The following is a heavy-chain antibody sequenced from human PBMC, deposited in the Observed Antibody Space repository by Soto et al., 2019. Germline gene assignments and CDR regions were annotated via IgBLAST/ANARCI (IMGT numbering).Heavy chain of an antibody. Sequence: ASVKVSSKASGYTFTTYHMHWVRQAPGQGLDWMGIINPTGGSTSYAQKFQGRVTMTRDTYTSTVYMELSSVRSEDTAVYYCAGDGGSEIMYYYYYYGMDVWGQGTTVTVSS. V-gene: IGHV1-46*01. D-gene: IGHD3-10*01. CDR3: AGDGGSEIMYYYYYYGMDV. CDR1: GYTFTTYH. J-gene: IGHJ6*02. CDR2: INPTGGST.